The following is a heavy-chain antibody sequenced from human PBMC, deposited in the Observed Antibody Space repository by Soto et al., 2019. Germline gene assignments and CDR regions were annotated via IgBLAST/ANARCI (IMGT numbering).Heavy chain of an antibody. D-gene: IGHD4-17*01. J-gene: IGHJ4*02. V-gene: IGHV3-48*02. CDR2: ISSSSSTI. Sequence: PGGSLRPSSAASGFTFDDYAMHWVQQAPGKGLDWVSGISSSSSTIYYADSVKSRVTISRDNAKNSLYLQMNSLRDEDTAVYYCARVNGDSGLVFGYWGQGTLVTVYS. CDR1: GFTFDDYA. CDR3: ARVNGDSGLVFGY.